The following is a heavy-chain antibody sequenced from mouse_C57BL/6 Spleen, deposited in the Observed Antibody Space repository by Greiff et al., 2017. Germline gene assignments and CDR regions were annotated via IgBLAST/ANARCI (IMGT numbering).Heavy chain of an antibody. Sequence: DVKLVESEGGLVQPGSSMKLSCTASGFTFSDYYMAWVRQVPEKGLEWVANINYDGSSTYYLDSLKSRFIISRDNAKNILYLQMSSLKSEDTATYDCAGITSVVAAGWYFDVWGTGTTVTVSS. CDR3: AGITSVVAAGWYFDV. J-gene: IGHJ1*03. CDR2: INYDGSST. CDR1: GFTFSDYY. V-gene: IGHV5-16*01. D-gene: IGHD1-1*01.